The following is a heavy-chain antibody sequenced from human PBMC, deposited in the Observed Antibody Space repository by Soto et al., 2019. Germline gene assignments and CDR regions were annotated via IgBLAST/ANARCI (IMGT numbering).Heavy chain of an antibody. J-gene: IGHJ3*02. Sequence: QVQLVESGGGVVQPGRSLRLSCAASGFTFSSYAMHWVRQAPGKGLEWVAVISYDGSNKYYADSVKGRFTISRDNSKNTLYLQINSLRAEDTAVYYCASLSDLASSGYYVLHAFDIWGQGTMVTVSS. V-gene: IGHV3-30-3*01. D-gene: IGHD3-22*01. CDR1: GFTFSSYA. CDR3: ASLSDLASSGYYVLHAFDI. CDR2: ISYDGSNK.